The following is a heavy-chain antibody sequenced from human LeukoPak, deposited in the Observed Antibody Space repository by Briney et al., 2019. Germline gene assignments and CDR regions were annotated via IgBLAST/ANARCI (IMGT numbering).Heavy chain of an antibody. V-gene: IGHV3-74*01. J-gene: IGHJ4*02. Sequence: GGSLRLSCAASGFTFSSYWMHWVRHAPGKGLVWVSRIKSDGISTNYADSVKGRFTISRDNAKNTLYLQMNSLRAEDTAMYYCARITYYYDSSGTGDYWGQGTLVTVSS. CDR3: ARITYYYDSSGTGDY. CDR1: GFTFSSYW. D-gene: IGHD3-22*01. CDR2: IKSDGIST.